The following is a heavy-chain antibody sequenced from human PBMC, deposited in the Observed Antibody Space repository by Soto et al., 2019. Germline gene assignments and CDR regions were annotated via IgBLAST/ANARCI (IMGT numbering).Heavy chain of an antibody. CDR1: GGSISSYY. CDR3: ARAFDILTRYYFDY. Sequence: PSETLSLTCTVSGGSISSYYWSWIRQPPGKGLEWIGYMYNTGSTYYNPSLKSRVTISVDTSKNQFSLKLSSVTAADTAVYYCARAFDILTRYYFDYWGQGTLVTVSS. CDR2: MYNTGST. J-gene: IGHJ4*02. V-gene: IGHV4-59*08. D-gene: IGHD3-9*01.